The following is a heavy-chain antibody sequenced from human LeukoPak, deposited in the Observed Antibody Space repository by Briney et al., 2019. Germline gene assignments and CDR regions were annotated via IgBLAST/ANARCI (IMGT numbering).Heavy chain of an antibody. CDR2: ISGSGGST. J-gene: IGHJ4*02. CDR1: GFTFSSYA. CDR3: AKDFDDSSGYYYNY. Sequence: GGSLRLSCAASGFTFSSYAMSWVRQAPGRGLEWVSAISGSGGSTYYADSVKGRFTISRDNSKNTLYLQMNSLRAEDTAVYYCAKDFDDSSGYYYNYWGQGTLVTVSS. D-gene: IGHD3-22*01. V-gene: IGHV3-23*01.